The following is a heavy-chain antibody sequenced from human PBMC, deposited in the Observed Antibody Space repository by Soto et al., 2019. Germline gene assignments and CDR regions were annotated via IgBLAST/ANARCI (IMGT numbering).Heavy chain of an antibody. Sequence: QVQLQESGPGLVKPSETLSLTCTVSGGSISSYYWSWIRQPPGKGLEWIGYIYYSGSTNYNPSLKSRVTISVDTSKNQFSLKLSSVTAADTAVYYCARLPYKMAASYYWYFDLWGRGTLVTVSS. CDR3: ARLPYKMAASYYWYFDL. CDR2: IYYSGST. J-gene: IGHJ2*01. V-gene: IGHV4-59*01. CDR1: GGSISSYY. D-gene: IGHD3-10*01.